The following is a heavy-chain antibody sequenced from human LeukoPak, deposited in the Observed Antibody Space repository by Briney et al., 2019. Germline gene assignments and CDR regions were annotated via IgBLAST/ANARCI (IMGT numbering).Heavy chain of an antibody. Sequence: ASVKVSCKASGYTFTGYYMHWVRQAPGQGLEWMGWINPNSGGTNYAQKFQGKVTMTRDTSISTAYMELSRLRSDDTAVYYCAREGRITIFGVVISYNWFDPWGQGTLVTVSS. CDR2: INPNSGGT. V-gene: IGHV1-2*02. CDR1: GYTFTGYY. J-gene: IGHJ5*02. CDR3: AREGRITIFGVVISYNWFDP. D-gene: IGHD3-3*01.